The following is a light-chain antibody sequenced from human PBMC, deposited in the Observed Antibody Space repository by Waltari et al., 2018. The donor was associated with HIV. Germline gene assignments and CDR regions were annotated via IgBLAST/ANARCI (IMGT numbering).Light chain of an antibody. Sequence: QSALTQPASVSGSPGQSITISCTGTSSDIGGYNLVSWYQHHPDKAPKLIIYEVNVRPSGVSDRFSGSKSGNTASLTISGLQAVDEADYYCCSYAGSTTFVEFGGGTKLTVL. CDR1: SSDIGGYNL. CDR2: EVN. CDR3: CSYAGSTTFVE. V-gene: IGLV2-23*02. J-gene: IGLJ3*02.